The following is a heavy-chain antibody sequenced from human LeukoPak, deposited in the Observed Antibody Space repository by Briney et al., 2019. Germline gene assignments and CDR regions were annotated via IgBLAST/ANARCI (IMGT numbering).Heavy chain of an antibody. CDR2: ISSSSSNI. D-gene: IGHD1-26*01. Sequence: PGGSLTLSCAASGFTFSSYSMNWVRQAPGKGLEWVSYISSSSSNIYYPDSVKGRFNSSRDNAKNSLYLQMNSLRDEDTAVYYCATPRSGSYLLDYWGQGTLVTVSS. CDR1: GFTFSSYS. V-gene: IGHV3-48*02. CDR3: ATPRSGSYLLDY. J-gene: IGHJ4*02.